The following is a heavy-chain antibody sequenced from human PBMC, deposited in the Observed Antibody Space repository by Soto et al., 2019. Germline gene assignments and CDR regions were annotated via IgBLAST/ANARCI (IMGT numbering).Heavy chain of an antibody. J-gene: IGHJ4*02. CDR3: AKTDGYEVEY. D-gene: IGHD5-18*01. V-gene: IGHV5-51*01. CDR1: GYSFVSYW. Sequence: ESLKISCKGSGYSFVSYWIAWVRQMPGKGLEWMGSIYPGDSDTTYSPSIQGQVTISADKSSTTVYLQWNTLKASDTAMYYCAKTDGYEVEYWGQGTQVTVSS. CDR2: IYPGDSDT.